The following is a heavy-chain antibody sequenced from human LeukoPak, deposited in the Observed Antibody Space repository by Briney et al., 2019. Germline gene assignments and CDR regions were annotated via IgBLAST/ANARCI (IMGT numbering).Heavy chain of an antibody. D-gene: IGHD1-26*01. J-gene: IGHJ5*02. Sequence: PGGSLRLSCAASGFTFSNFWMHWVRQAPEEGLVWVSRISPDGRKTDYADSAKGRFIISRQNAESTLYLQMNILRPEDTAVYYCIRAPRWEGGNNWFDPWGQGTLVTVSS. V-gene: IGHV3-74*01. CDR2: ISPDGRKT. CDR1: GFTFSNFW. CDR3: IRAPRWEGGNNWFDP.